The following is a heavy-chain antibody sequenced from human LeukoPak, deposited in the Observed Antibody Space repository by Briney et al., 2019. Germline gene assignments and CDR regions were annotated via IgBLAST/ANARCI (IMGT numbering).Heavy chain of an antibody. D-gene: IGHD3-16*01. J-gene: IGHJ4*02. Sequence: GASVKVSCKASGYTFTDYLIHWVRQAPGQGLEWMGWISTYNGDTNYAQKLQGRVTMTTDTSTSTAYMELRSLRSDDTAVYYCAREGLGELTLDYWGQGTLVTVPS. CDR1: GYTFTDYL. CDR3: AREGLGELTLDY. CDR2: ISTYNGDT. V-gene: IGHV1-18*04.